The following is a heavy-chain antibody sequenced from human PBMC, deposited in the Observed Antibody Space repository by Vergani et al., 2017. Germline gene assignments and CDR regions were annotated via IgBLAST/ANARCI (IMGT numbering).Heavy chain of an antibody. CDR2: IWYDGSNK. Sequence: QVQLVESGGGVVQPGRSLRLSCAASGFTFSSYGMHWVRQAPGKGLEWVAVIWYDGSNKYYADSVKGRFTISRDNSKNTLYLQMNSLRVEDTAVYYCSREHANSQDWGQGTLVTVSS. V-gene: IGHV3-33*01. D-gene: IGHD1-1*01. J-gene: IGHJ4*02. CDR3: SREHANSQD. CDR1: GFTFSSYG.